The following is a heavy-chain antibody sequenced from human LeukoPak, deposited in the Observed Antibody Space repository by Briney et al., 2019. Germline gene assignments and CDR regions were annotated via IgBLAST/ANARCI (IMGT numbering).Heavy chain of an antibody. J-gene: IGHJ5*02. V-gene: IGHV4-59*08. D-gene: IGHD3-10*01. CDR1: GFTFSSYS. CDR3: ARHVVRYYGSGRTNWFDP. CDR2: IYYSGST. Sequence: PGGSLRLSCAASGFTFSSYSMNWVRQATGKGLEWIGYIYYSGSTNYNPSLKSRVTISVDTSKNQFSLKLSSVTAADTAVYYCARHVVRYYGSGRTNWFDPWGQGTLVTVSS.